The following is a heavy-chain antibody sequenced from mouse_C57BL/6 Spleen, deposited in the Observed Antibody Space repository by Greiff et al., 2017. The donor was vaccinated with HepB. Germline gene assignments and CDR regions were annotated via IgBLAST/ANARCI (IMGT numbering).Heavy chain of an antibody. V-gene: IGHV1-52*01. J-gene: IGHJ1*03. Sequence: VQLQQPGAELVRPGSSVKLSCKASGYTFTSYWMHWVKQRPIQGLEWIGNIDPSDSETHYNQKFKDKATLTVDKSSSTAYMQLSSLTSEDSAVDYCARADYYGSTYWYFDVWGTGTTVTVSS. CDR3: ARADYYGSTYWYFDV. CDR2: IDPSDSET. D-gene: IGHD1-1*01. CDR1: GYTFTSYW.